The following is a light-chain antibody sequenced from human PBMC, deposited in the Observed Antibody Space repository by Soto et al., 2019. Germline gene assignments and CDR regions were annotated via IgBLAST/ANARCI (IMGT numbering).Light chain of an antibody. CDR2: DAS. J-gene: IGKJ2*01. CDR3: KQYNSYSYT. V-gene: IGKV1-5*01. CDR1: QSISSW. Sequence: DIPMTQSPSTLSASVGDRVTITCRASQSISSWLAWYQQKPGQAPKLLIYDASSLESGVPSRFSGSGSGTEFTLTISSLQPEDFATYYCKQYNSYSYTFGHGTKLEIK.